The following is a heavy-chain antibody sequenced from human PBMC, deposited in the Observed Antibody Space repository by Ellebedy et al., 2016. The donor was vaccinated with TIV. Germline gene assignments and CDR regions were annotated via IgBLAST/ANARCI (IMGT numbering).Heavy chain of an antibody. V-gene: IGHV3-30*03. CDR2: ISDDGNYK. D-gene: IGHD1/OR15-1a*01. Sequence: GESLKISCAASGFTFSDFGIHWVRQAPGKGLEWVTVISDDGNYKYYAKSVKDRFTISRDNSKNTVFLQMNSLTAEDAAIYYCARDRPITGRTSWCFDFWGQGTLVTVSA. J-gene: IGHJ4*02. CDR3: ARDRPITGRTSWCFDF. CDR1: GFTFSDFG.